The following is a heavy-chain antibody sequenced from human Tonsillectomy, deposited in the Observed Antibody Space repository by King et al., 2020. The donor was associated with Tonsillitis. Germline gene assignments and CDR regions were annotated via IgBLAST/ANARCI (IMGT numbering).Heavy chain of an antibody. CDR1: GFTFRSYA. Sequence: VQLVESGGGLVKPGGSLRLSCTTSGFTFRSYAMNWVRQTPGKGLEWVSSISSSSRYIYYGDSVKGRFTISRDNAKSSLYPQMNSLRAEDTAVYFCAKDKGAGHHDSGRGAFDIWGQGTLVSVSS. CDR3: AKDKGAGHHDSGRGAFDI. J-gene: IGHJ3*02. D-gene: IGHD1-26*01. V-gene: IGHV3-21*01. CDR2: ISSSSRYI.